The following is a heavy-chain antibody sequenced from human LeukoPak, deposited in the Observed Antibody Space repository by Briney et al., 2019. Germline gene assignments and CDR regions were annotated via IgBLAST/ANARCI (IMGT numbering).Heavy chain of an antibody. Sequence: GGSPRLSCATSGFNFDRYTIHWVRQAPGKGLEWVSLAGWAGGTTFYSDSVRGRFTISRDSGRKSVYLQMNSLTTDDTAFYFCAKELDTIFFDYWGQGALATVSS. D-gene: IGHD3-9*01. J-gene: IGHJ4*02. CDR3: AKELDTIFFDY. CDR1: GFNFDRYT. CDR2: AGWAGGTT. V-gene: IGHV3-43*01.